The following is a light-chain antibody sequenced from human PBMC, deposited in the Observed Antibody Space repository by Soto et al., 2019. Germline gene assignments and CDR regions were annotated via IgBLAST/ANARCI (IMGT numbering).Light chain of an antibody. CDR2: GAS. CDR3: QHYGSTPWS. J-gene: IGKJ1*01. Sequence: EIVMTQSPATLSVSPGGRATLSCRASQSISDTLAWYQQKPGQAPRLLIYGASRRATGFPDRISGSGSGTDFTLTISRLEPEDFAVYYCQHYGSTPWSFGQGTKVDIK. V-gene: IGKV3-20*01. CDR1: QSISDT.